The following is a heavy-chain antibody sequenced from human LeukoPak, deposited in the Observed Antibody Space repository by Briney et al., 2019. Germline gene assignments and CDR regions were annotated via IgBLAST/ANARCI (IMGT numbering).Heavy chain of an antibody. Sequence: ASVKVSCKASGYTFTSYYMHWVRQAPGQGPEWMGIINPSGGSTSCAQKFQGRVTMTRDTSTSTVYMELRSLRSEDTAVYYCARARPNDEYFQHWGQGTLVNVSS. J-gene: IGHJ1*01. V-gene: IGHV1-46*01. CDR1: GYTFTSYY. CDR2: INPSGGST. CDR3: ARARPNDEYFQH.